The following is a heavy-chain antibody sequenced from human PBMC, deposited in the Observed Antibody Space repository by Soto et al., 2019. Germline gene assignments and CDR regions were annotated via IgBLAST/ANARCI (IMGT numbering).Heavy chain of an antibody. CDR2: ISGSAGST. CDR1: GFTFSSYA. CDR3: AKDMYSSSWYFYYYSMDV. Sequence: EVQLLESGGGLVQPGGSLRLSCAASGFTFSSYAMSWVRQAPGKGLEWVSAISGSAGSTYYADSVKGRFTISRDSSKNTLFLQMNSLRAEDTAVYYCAKDMYSSSWYFYYYSMDVWGQGTTVTVSS. J-gene: IGHJ6*02. V-gene: IGHV3-23*01. D-gene: IGHD6-13*01.